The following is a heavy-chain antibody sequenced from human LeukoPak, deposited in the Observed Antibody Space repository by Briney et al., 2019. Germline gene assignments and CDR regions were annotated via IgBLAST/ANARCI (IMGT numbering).Heavy chain of an antibody. J-gene: IGHJ5*02. CDR2: ISHDGGAK. D-gene: IGHD6-19*01. V-gene: IGHV3-30*18. CDR3: AKDWGSSDWYNYFDP. CDR1: GFTIRIYG. Sequence: GTSLRLSCAVSGFTIRIYGMHWVRQAPGKGLEWVAMISHDGGAKYYGDSVKGRFTISRDDSKNTLYLQMNSLSTEDTALYYCAKDWGSSDWYNYFDPWGQGTLVTVSS.